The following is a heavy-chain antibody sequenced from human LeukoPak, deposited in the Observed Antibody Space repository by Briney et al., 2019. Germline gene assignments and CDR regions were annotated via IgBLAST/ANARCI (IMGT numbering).Heavy chain of an antibody. V-gene: IGHV3-23*01. D-gene: IGHD6-13*01. CDR2: ISGSGGST. J-gene: IGHJ4*02. CDR1: GFTFSSYA. Sequence: GGSLRLSCAASGFTFSSYAMSWVRQAPGKGLEWVSAISGSGGSTYYADSVKGRFTISRDNSKNTLYLQMNSLRAEDTAVYYSAREPTSAAAGTRGLDYWGQGTLVTVSS. CDR3: AREPTSAAAGTRGLDY.